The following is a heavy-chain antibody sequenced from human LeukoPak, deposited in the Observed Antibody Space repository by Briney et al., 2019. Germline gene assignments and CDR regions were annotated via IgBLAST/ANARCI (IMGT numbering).Heavy chain of an antibody. CDR1: GFTFSSYA. D-gene: IGHD3-22*01. Sequence: GGSLRLSCAASGFTFSSYAMSWVRQAPGKGLEWVSAISGSGGSTYYADSVKGRFTISRDNSKNTLYLQMNSLRAEDTAVYYCAIWDLDSSGYSPVDYWGQGTLVTVSS. CDR3: AIWDLDSSGYSPVDY. V-gene: IGHV3-23*01. CDR2: ISGSGGST. J-gene: IGHJ4*02.